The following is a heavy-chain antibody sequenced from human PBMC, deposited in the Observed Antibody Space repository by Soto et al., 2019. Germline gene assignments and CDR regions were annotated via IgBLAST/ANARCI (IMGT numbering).Heavy chain of an antibody. J-gene: IGHJ6*03. Sequence: SETLSLTCAVYGGSFSGYYWSWIRQPPGKGLEWIGEINHSGSTNYNPSLKSRVTISVDTSKNQFSLKLSSVTAADTAVYYCARGRLSSESLVYYYYYYMDVWGKGTTVTVSS. CDR3: ARGRLSSESLVYYYYYYMDV. CDR1: GGSFSGYY. D-gene: IGHD6-25*01. V-gene: IGHV4-34*01. CDR2: INHSGST.